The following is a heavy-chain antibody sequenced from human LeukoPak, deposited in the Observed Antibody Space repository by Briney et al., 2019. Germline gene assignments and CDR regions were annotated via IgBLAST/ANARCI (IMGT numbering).Heavy chain of an antibody. J-gene: IGHJ3*02. CDR3: AVFYDSSGNDAFDI. V-gene: IGHV4-39*01. CDR1: GGSISSSNYY. CDR2: IYYSGIT. D-gene: IGHD3-22*01. Sequence: PSETLSLTCTVSGGSISSSNYYWGWIRQPPEKGLEWIGSIYYSGITYYNSSLKSRVTISVDTSKNQFSLKLSSVTAADTAVYYCAVFYDSSGNDAFDIWGQGTMVTVSS.